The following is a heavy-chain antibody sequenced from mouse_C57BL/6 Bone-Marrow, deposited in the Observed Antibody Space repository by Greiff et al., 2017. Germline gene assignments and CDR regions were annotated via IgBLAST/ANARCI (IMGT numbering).Heavy chain of an antibody. V-gene: IGHV10-3*01. CDR2: LRSKSSNYPT. Sequence: EVMLVESGGGLVQPKGSLKLSCAASGFTFNTYAMHWVRQAPGKGLEWVARLRSKSSNYPTYYADSVKDRFTISRDDSQCMLYRQMNNQKTEDTAVYYCVTDKNWAWFAYCGQGNLVTVSA. CDR1: GFTFNTYA. CDR3: VTDKNWAWFAY. J-gene: IGHJ3*01. D-gene: IGHD4-1*01.